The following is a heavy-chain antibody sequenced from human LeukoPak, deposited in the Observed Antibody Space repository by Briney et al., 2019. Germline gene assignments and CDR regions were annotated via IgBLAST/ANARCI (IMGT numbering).Heavy chain of an antibody. CDR1: GGSSSGYY. V-gene: IGHV4-34*01. D-gene: IGHD2-2*02. CDR3: ARGGHVVPAAICYSACAFDI. CDR2: INHSGST. J-gene: IGHJ3*02. Sequence: SETLSLTCAVYGGSSSGYYWSWIRQPPGKGLEWIGEINHSGSTNYNPSLKSRVTISVDTSKNQFSLKLSSVTAADTGVYYCARGGHVVPAAICYSACAFDIWGQGTMVTVSS.